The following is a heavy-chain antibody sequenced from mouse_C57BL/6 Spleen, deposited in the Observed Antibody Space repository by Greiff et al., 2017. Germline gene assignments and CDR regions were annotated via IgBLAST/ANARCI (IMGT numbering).Heavy chain of an antibody. CDR2: ISDGGSYT. J-gene: IGHJ2*01. CDR1: GFTFSSYA. V-gene: IGHV5-4*01. Sequence: EVQVVESGGGLVKPGGSLKLSCAASGFTFSSYAMSWVRQTPEKRLEWVATISDGGSYTYYPDNLKGRFTISRDNAKNNLSLQMSHLKSEDTAMYSCARDRYDYYFGYWGQGTTLTFSS. D-gene: IGHD2-4*01. CDR3: ARDRYDYYFGY.